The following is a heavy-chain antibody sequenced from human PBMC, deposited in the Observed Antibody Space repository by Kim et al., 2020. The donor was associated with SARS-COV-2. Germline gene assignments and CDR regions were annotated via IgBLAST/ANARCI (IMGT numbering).Heavy chain of an antibody. J-gene: IGHJ4*02. Sequence: FQGRVTITADKSTSTAYMELSSLRSEDTAVYYCARVGESAYYDSSGPFDYWGQGTLVTVSS. CDR3: ARVGESAYYDSSGPFDY. V-gene: IGHV1-69*04. D-gene: IGHD3-22*01.